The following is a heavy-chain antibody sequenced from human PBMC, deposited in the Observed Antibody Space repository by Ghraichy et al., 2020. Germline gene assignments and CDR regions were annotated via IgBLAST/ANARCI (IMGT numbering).Heavy chain of an antibody. CDR2: GSII. V-gene: IGHV3-74*01. CDR3: VLDLGGLRGY. Sequence: GSIINYADSVKGRFSISRDNAKNTLYLQMNRLTAEDTAVYYCVLDLGGLRGYWGRGTLVTVS. J-gene: IGHJ4*01. D-gene: IGHD3/OR15-3a*01.